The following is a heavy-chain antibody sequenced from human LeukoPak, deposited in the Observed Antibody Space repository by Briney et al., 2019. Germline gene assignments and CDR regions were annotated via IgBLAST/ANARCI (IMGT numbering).Heavy chain of an antibody. V-gene: IGHV4-59*08. CDR1: GGSISSYY. Sequence: PSETLSLTCTVSGGSISSYYWSWIRQPPGKGLEWIGYIHYSGSTNYNPSLKSRVTISVDTSKNQFSLKLSSVTAADTAVYYCARRLGSYTPGTWYFDLWGRGTLVTVSS. D-gene: IGHD1-26*01. J-gene: IGHJ2*01. CDR3: ARRLGSYTPGTWYFDL. CDR2: IHYSGST.